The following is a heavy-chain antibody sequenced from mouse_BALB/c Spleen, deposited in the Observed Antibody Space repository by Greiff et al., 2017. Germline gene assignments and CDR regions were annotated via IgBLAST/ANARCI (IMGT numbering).Heavy chain of an antibody. V-gene: IGHV1-87*01. D-gene: IGHD2-4*01. CDR2: IYPGDGDT. CDR1: GYTFTSYW. Sequence: QVQLKESGAELARPGASVKLSCKASGYTFTSYWMQWVKQRPGQGLEWIGAIYPGDGDTRYTQKFKGKATLTADKSSSTAYMQLSSLASEDSAVYYCARLRWYFDVWGAGTTVTVSS. J-gene: IGHJ1*01. CDR3: ARLRWYFDV.